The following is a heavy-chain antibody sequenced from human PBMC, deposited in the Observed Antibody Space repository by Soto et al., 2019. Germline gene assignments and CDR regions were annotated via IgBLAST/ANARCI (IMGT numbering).Heavy chain of an antibody. CDR1: GFTFTSSA. J-gene: IGHJ6*02. Sequence: SVKVSCKASGFTFTSSAVQWVRQARGQRLEWIGWIVVGSGNTNYAQKFQERVTITRDMSTSTAYMELSSLRSEDTAVYYRAADSSLRFLEWTPAPAYYYGMDVWGQGTTVTVSS. CDR2: IVVGSGNT. D-gene: IGHD3-3*01. V-gene: IGHV1-58*01. CDR3: AADSSLRFLEWTPAPAYYYGMDV.